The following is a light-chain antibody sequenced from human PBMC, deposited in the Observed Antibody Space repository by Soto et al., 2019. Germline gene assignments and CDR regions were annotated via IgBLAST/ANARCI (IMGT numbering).Light chain of an antibody. CDR1: GSDVGSYYP. V-gene: IGLV2-23*02. CDR3: CSYAGDTTFFV. J-gene: IGLJ1*01. CDR2: EVN. Sequence: LTQPASMSGSPGQSITISCTGTGSDVGSYYPVSWFQQHPGKAPKLIIYEVNKRPSGVSDRFSGSKSGNTASLTISGLQAADEAEYYCCSYAGDTTFFVFGTGTKVTVL.